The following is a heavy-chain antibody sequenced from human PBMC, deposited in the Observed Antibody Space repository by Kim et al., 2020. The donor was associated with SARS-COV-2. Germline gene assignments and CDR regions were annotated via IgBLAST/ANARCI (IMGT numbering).Heavy chain of an antibody. V-gene: IGHV5-51*01. CDR3: ARWSGSGRGYYYYGMDV. CDR2: IYPGDSDT. J-gene: IGHJ6*02. D-gene: IGHD3-3*01. CDR1: GYSFTSYW. Sequence: GESLKISCKGSGYSFTSYWIGWVRQMSGKGLEWMGIIYPGDSDTRYSPSFQGQVTISADKSISTAYLQWSSLKASDTAMYYCARWSGSGRGYYYYGMDVWGQGTTVTVSS.